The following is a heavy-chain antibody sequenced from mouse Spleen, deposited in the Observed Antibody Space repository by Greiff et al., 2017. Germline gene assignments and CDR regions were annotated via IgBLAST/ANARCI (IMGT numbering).Heavy chain of an antibody. D-gene: IGHD2-3*01. V-gene: IGHV2-6*02. J-gene: IGHJ4*01. Sequence: VQLQQSGPGLVAPSQSLSITCTVSGFSLTSYGVHWVRQPPGKGLEWLVVIWSDGSTTYNSALKSRLSISKDNSKSQVFLKMNSLQTDDTAMYYCARDGYFQYYYAMDYWGQGTSVTVSS. CDR1: GFSLTSYG. CDR2: IWSDGST. CDR3: ARDGYFQYYYAMDY.